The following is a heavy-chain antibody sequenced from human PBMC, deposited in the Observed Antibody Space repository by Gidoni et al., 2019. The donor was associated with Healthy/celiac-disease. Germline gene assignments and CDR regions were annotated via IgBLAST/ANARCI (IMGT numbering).Heavy chain of an antibody. J-gene: IGHJ6*02. CDR2: IRRRAYGGTT. V-gene: IGHV3-49*03. D-gene: IGHD6-19*01. CDR1: GFTFGDYA. Sequence: EVQLVEYGGGLVQPGRSLRLSCTASGFTFGDYAMSWFRQAPGKGLEWVGFIRRRAYGGTTEYAASVKGRFTISRDDSKSIAYLQMNSLKTEDTAVYYCTRDRGIAVAEKIENYYYYGMDVWGQGTTVTVSS. CDR3: TRDRGIAVAEKIENYYYYGMDV.